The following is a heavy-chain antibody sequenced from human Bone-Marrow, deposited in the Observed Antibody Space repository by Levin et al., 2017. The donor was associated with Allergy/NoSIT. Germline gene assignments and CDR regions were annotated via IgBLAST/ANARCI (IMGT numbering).Heavy chain of an antibody. D-gene: IGHD2-21*02. CDR1: GGSISSSSYY. Sequence: SETLSLTCTVSGGSISSSSYYWGWIRQPPGKGLEWIGSIYYSGSTYYNPSLKSRVTISVDTSKNQFSLKLSSVTAADTAVYYCARASGDTVYYFDYWGQGTLVTVSS. J-gene: IGHJ4*02. V-gene: IGHV4-39*07. CDR2: IYYSGST. CDR3: ARASGDTVYYFDY.